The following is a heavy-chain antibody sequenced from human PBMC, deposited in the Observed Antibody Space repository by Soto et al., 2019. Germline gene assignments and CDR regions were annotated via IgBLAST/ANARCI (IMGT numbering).Heavy chain of an antibody. V-gene: IGHV4-30-4*01. J-gene: IGHJ3*01. CDR3: ARASMAGEMVRGGGDGFDL. D-gene: IGHD3-10*01. CDR1: VSSISNLDYY. Sequence: KTSETLSLTCTVSVSSISNLDYYWSWIRQPPDKGLEWIGHIYHGGSTYNNPSLNGRVAISVDTSKNQFSLKLSSVTAADTAVFYCARASMAGEMVRGGGDGFDLWGQGTMVTVSS. CDR2: IYHGGST.